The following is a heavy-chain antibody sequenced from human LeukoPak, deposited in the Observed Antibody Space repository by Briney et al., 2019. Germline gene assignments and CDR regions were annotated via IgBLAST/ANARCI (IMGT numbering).Heavy chain of an antibody. CDR1: GYSISSGYY. D-gene: IGHD6-19*01. V-gene: IGHV4-38-2*02. CDR2: IYHSGST. J-gene: IGHJ4*02. CDR3: ATSGWYGSY. Sequence: SETLSLTCTVSGYSISSGYYWGWIRQPPGKGLEWIGSIYHSGSTYYNPSLKSRVTISVDTSKNQFSLKLSSVTAADTAVYYCATSGWYGSYWGQGTLVTVS.